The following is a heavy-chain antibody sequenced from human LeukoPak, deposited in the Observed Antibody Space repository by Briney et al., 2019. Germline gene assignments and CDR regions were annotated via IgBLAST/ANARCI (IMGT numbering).Heavy chain of an antibody. CDR2: ISYDGSNK. CDR1: GFTFSSYA. J-gene: IGHJ4*02. CDR3: ARDRTDDYGDYVYDY. D-gene: IGHD4-17*01. V-gene: IGHV3-30-3*01. Sequence: GGSLRLSCAASGFTFSSYAMHWVRQAPGKGLEWVAVISYDGSNKYYADSVKGRFTISRDNSKHTLYLQMNSLRAEDTAVYYCARDRTDDYGDYVYDYWGQGTLVTVSS.